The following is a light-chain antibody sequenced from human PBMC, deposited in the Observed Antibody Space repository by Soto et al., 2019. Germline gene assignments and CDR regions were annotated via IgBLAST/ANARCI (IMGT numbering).Light chain of an antibody. CDR1: TSDVGSYNL. Sequence: QSALTQPASVSGSPGQSITISCAGTTSDVGSYNLVSWYQQHPGKAPKLMIYEGSKRPSGVSNRFSGSKSGNTASLTISGLQAEDEAEYYCNSYTSSAAYVFGTGTKLTVL. V-gene: IGLV2-14*02. J-gene: IGLJ1*01. CDR2: EGS. CDR3: NSYTSSAAYV.